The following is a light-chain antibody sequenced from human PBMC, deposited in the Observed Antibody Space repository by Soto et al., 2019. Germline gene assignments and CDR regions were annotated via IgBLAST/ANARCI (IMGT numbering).Light chain of an antibody. CDR3: HLRDSSSEHV. V-gene: IGLV3-21*02. J-gene: IGLJ1*01. Sequence: SYELTQPPAVSVAPGQTARITCGGNNSGSKSVHGYQRKRGRAPGLVVDGGSDRPSGIPGRCSGSNSGNTATLTISRVEAGDAADYFCHLRDSSSEHVFGTGTKVTV. CDR2: GGS. CDR1: NSGSKS.